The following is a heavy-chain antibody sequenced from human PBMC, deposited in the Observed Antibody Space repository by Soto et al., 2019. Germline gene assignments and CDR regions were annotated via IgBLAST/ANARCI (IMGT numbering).Heavy chain of an antibody. D-gene: IGHD5-12*01. Sequence: QVQLQESGPGLVKPSETLSLTCTVSGGSISPYYWSWIRQPPGKGLEWIWYIYYSGSTSYNPSLRSRVTISVDTSRSQFSLSLGSVTAADTAVYYCASAAGGDGYHEAFDILGLGTKVTVFS. V-gene: IGHV4-59*01. CDR2: IYYSGST. CDR3: ASAAGGDGYHEAFDI. CDR1: GGSISPYY. J-gene: IGHJ3*02.